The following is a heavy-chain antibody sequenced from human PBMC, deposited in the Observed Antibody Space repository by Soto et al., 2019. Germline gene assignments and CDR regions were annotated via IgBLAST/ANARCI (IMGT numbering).Heavy chain of an antibody. CDR3: ARDDGGDGYHGTPFDY. CDR1: GGTFSSYA. D-gene: IGHD2-21*01. CDR2: IIPIFGTA. V-gene: IGHV1-69*01. Sequence: QVQLVQSGAEVKKPGSSVKVSCKASGGTFSSYAISWVRQAPGQGLEWMGGIIPIFGTANYAQKFHGRVTITADESTSTAYKELSSLRSEDTAVYYCARDDGGDGYHGTPFDYWGQGTLVTVSS. J-gene: IGHJ4*02.